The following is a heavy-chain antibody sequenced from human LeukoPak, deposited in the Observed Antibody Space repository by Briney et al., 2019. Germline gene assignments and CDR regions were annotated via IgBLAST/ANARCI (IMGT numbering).Heavy chain of an antibody. Sequence: ETLSLTCTVSGGSISSSSHYWGWIRQPPGKGLEWIGTIYYSGSTYYNPSLKSRVTISVDTSKNQFSLKLSAVTAADTAVYYCARGEGGSHFDYWGQGTLVTVSS. CDR2: IYYSGST. J-gene: IGHJ4*02. CDR1: GGSISSSSHY. V-gene: IGHV4-39*07. CDR3: ARGEGGSHFDY. D-gene: IGHD3-16*01.